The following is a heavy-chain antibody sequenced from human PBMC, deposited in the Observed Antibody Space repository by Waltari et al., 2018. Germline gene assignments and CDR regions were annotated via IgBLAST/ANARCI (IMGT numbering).Heavy chain of an antibody. Sequence: EEQLVESGGGLVQPGGSLRLSCAASGFTFSRYQMNWVRQAPGKGLEWISHISNKSDTIHYADSVKGRFTISRDNAKNSLYLQLNSLRVEDTAVYYCVRDSVVPLAHFDLWGPGTLVTVSS. V-gene: IGHV3-48*03. CDR3: VRDSVVPLAHFDL. D-gene: IGHD2-2*01. CDR1: GFTFSRYQ. J-gene: IGHJ4*02. CDR2: ISNKSDTI.